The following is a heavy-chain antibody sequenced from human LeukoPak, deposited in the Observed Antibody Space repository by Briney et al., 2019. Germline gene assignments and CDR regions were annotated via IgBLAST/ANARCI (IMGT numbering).Heavy chain of an antibody. D-gene: IGHD1-26*01. CDR3: ARHGGSYFYY. Sequence: SETLSLTCTVSGGSISSYYWIWIRQAPGKGLEWIGYIYYSGTTKYNPSPMGRVSISVDTSKNQFSLRLSSVAAADTAVYYCARHGGSYFYYWGQGTLVTVSS. J-gene: IGHJ4*02. V-gene: IGHV4-59*08. CDR1: GGSISSYY. CDR2: IYYSGTT.